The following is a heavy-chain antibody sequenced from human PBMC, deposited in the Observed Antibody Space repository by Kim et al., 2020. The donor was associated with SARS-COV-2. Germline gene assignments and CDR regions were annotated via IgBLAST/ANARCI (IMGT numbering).Heavy chain of an antibody. CDR3: AKDSRASNYYDLDF. J-gene: IGHJ4*02. Sequence: GGSLRLSCAASGFTFSNYAMTWVRQAPGKGLEWVSGITSAGGRTFYEESVKGRFTISRDNSKDILYVQMDSLRPEDTAVYFCAKDSRASNYYDLDFWGQG. V-gene: IGHV3-23*01. D-gene: IGHD3-3*01. CDR2: ITSAGGRT. CDR1: GFTFSNYA.